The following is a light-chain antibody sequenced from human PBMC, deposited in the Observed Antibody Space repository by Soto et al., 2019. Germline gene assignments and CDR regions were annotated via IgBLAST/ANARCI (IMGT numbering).Light chain of an antibody. Sequence: DIQLTQSPSTLSASVGDRVTITCRASKSINIWLAWYQQKPGKAPKLLMYKASSLEGGVPSTFSGSGSGTEFTLSISSLQPDDYATYDCQQYYSYRYTFGQGTKLEI. CDR1: KSINIW. CDR3: QQYYSYRYT. V-gene: IGKV1-5*03. CDR2: KAS. J-gene: IGKJ2*01.